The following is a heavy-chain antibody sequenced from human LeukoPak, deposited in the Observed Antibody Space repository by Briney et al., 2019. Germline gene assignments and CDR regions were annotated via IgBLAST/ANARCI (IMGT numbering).Heavy chain of an antibody. Sequence: GGSLRLSCAASGFTFSDYYMSWIRQAPGKGLEWVSYISSSGSTIYYADSVKGRFTISRDNAKNPLYLQMNSLRAEDTAVYYCARANEYSSSSWGFDYWGQGTLVTVSS. D-gene: IGHD6-6*01. CDR1: GFTFSDYY. CDR3: ARANEYSSSSWGFDY. CDR2: ISSSGSTI. V-gene: IGHV3-11*01. J-gene: IGHJ4*02.